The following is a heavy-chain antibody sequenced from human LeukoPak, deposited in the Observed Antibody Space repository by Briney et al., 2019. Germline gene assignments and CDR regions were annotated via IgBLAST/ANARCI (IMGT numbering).Heavy chain of an antibody. V-gene: IGHV3-30*02. CDR1: GFTFSSYG. Sequence: GGSLRLSCAASGFTFSSYGMHWVRQAPGKGLEWVAFIRYDGSNKYYAESVKGRFTISRDNSKNTLYLQMNSLRAEDTAVYYCAKMGYNAPYYFDYWGQGTLVTVSS. CDR3: AKMGYNAPYYFDY. J-gene: IGHJ4*02. CDR2: IRYDGSNK. D-gene: IGHD1-14*01.